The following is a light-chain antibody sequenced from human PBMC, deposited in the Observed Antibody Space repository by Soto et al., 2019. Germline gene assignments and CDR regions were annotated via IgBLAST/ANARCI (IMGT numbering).Light chain of an antibody. CDR1: QGIRDD. V-gene: IGKV1-6*01. Sequence: SRMTQSPSSLSASVGDRVTITCPASQGIRDDLGWYQQKPGKAPKLLIYSASSLQSGVPSRFSGSGPGTDFTLTISSLQPEDFATYYCLQDYNYPWTFGQGTKVYIK. CDR3: LQDYNYPWT. J-gene: IGKJ1*01. CDR2: SAS.